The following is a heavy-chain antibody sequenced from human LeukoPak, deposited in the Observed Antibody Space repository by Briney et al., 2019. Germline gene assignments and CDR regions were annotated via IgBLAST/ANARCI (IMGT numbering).Heavy chain of an antibody. Sequence: GASVKVSCKASGYTFTSYGISWVRQAPGQGLEWMGIINPSSGSTNYAQKFQGRVTMTRDTSTSTVYMELSSLRSEDTAVYYCARFAVHRRLVVNGQFGLDYWGQGTLVTVSS. CDR3: ARFAVHRRLVVNGQFGLDY. CDR1: GYTFTSYG. J-gene: IGHJ4*02. V-gene: IGHV1-46*01. CDR2: INPSSGST. D-gene: IGHD3-22*01.